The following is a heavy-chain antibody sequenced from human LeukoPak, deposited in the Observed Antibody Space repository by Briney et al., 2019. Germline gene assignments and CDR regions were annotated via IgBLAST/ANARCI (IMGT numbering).Heavy chain of an antibody. Sequence: GGSLRLSCAASGFTVSSNYMSWVRQAPGKGLEWVSVIYSGGSTYYADSVKGRFTISRDNSKNTLYLQMNSLRAEDTAVYYCARLFSDYGDLFDYWGQGTLVTVSS. J-gene: IGHJ4*02. CDR3: ARLFSDYGDLFDY. CDR1: GFTVSSNY. D-gene: IGHD4-17*01. CDR2: IYSGGST. V-gene: IGHV3-66*04.